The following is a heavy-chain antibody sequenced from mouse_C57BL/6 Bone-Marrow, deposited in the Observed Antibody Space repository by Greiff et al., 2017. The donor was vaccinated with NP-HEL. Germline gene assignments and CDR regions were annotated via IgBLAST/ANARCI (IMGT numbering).Heavy chain of an antibody. D-gene: IGHD1-1*01. CDR3: AREGATTVVASMDY. CDR2: INPNNGGT. J-gene: IGHJ4*01. CDR1: GYTFTDYN. V-gene: IGHV1-22*01. Sequence: VQLKESGPELVKPGASVKMSCKASGYTFTDYNMHWVKQSHGKSLEWIGYINPNNGGTSYNQKFKGKATLTVNKSSSTAYMERRSLTSEDSAVYYCAREGATTVVASMDYWGQGTSVTVSA.